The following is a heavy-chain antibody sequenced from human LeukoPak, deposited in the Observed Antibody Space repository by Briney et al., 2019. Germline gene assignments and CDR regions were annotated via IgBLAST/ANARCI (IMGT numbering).Heavy chain of an antibody. D-gene: IGHD2-15*01. V-gene: IGHV1-46*01. CDR3: ARDEKKSCSGGSCYYFDY. Sequence: ASVKISCKASGYTFITYYMHWVRQAPGQGLEWMGIINPSGGSTTYAQKFQGRVTMTMDTSTRTVYMELRSLRSDDTAVYYCARDEKKSCSGGSCYYFDYWGQGTLVTVSS. CDR1: GYTFITYY. CDR2: INPSGGST. J-gene: IGHJ4*02.